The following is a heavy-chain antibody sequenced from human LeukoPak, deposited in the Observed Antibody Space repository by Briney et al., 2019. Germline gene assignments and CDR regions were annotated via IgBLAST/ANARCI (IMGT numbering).Heavy chain of an antibody. V-gene: IGHV4-61*01. CDR1: GGSVSSGRYY. CDR3: AREEDSSSWLDFDC. D-gene: IGHD6-13*01. CDR2: IYYSGST. J-gene: IGHJ4*02. Sequence: SETLSLTCSVSGGSVSSGRYYWTWIRQPPGKGLERIGYIYYSGSTNYNPSLKSRVSISVDTSKNQFSLKMSSVTAADTAVYYCAREEDSSSWLDFDCWGQGTLVTVSS.